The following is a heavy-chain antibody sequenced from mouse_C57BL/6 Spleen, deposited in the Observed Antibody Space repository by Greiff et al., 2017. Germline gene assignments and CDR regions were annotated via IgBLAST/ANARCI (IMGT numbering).Heavy chain of an antibody. J-gene: IGHJ4*01. CDR1: GYSITSGYY. V-gene: IGHV3-6*01. CDR2: ISYDGSN. CDR3: ARGEDGYYMDY. D-gene: IGHD2-3*01. Sequence: VQLQQSGPGLVKPSQSLSLTCSVTGYSITSGYYWNWIRQFPGNKLEWMGYISYDGSNNYNPSLKNRISITRDTSKNQFFLKLNSVTTEDTATYYCARGEDGYYMDYWGQGTSVTVSS.